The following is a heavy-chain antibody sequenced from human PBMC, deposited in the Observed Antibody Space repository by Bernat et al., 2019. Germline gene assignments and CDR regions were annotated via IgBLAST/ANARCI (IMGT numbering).Heavy chain of an antibody. CDR3: ARQPMVRGDDDAFDI. V-gene: IGHV4-39*01. D-gene: IGHD3-10*01. CDR2: IYYSGST. Sequence: QLQLQESGPGLVKPSETLSLTCTVSGGSISSSSYYWGWIRQPPGKGLEWIGSIYYSGSTYYNPSLKSRVTISVDTSKNQFSLKLSSVTAADTAVYYCARQPMVRGDDDAFDIWGQGTMVTVPS. CDR1: GGSISSSSYY. J-gene: IGHJ3*02.